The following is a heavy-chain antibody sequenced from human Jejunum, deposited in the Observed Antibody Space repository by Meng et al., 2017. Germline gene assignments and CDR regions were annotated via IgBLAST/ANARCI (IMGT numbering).Heavy chain of an antibody. V-gene: IGHV4-39*07. CDR1: GAFIRGSSYY. Sequence: SETLSLTCTVSGAFIRGSSYYWGWIRQTPAKGLEWIGSLYFGGSLYYNPSLKSRVTISVDTSKNQFSLNLTSVTAADRAVYYCARGGPLGRYFDNWGQGTRVTVSS. J-gene: IGHJ4*02. CDR3: ARGGPLGRYFDN. D-gene: IGHD7-27*01. CDR2: LYFGGSL.